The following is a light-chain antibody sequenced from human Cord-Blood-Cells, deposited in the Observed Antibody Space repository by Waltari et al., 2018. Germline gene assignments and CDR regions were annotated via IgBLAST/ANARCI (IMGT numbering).Light chain of an antibody. V-gene: IGLV6-57*01. CDR3: QSYDSSNRV. CDR2: EDN. CDR1: SGSLASNY. Sequence: NFMLTQPHSVSQSPGKTVTISCTRSSGSLASNYVSRYQQRPGSSPTTVIYEDNQRPSGVPGRFSGSIDSSSNSASLTISGLKTEDEADYYCQSYDSSNRVFGGGTKLTVL. J-gene: IGLJ3*02.